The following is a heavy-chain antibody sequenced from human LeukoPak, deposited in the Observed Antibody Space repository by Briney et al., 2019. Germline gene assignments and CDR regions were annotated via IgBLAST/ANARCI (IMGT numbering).Heavy chain of an antibody. V-gene: IGHV3-7*03. CDR3: ASGRGYCSSTSCYFFGFDY. D-gene: IGHD2-2*01. Sequence: GGSLRLSCAASGFTFSSYWMSWVRQAPGKGLGWVSNIKQGGSEKYYVDSVRGRFTISRDNAKNSLYLQINSLRAEVTAVYYCASGRGYCSSTSCYFFGFDYWGQRTLVTVSS. J-gene: IGHJ4*02. CDR2: IKQGGSEK. CDR1: GFTFSSYW.